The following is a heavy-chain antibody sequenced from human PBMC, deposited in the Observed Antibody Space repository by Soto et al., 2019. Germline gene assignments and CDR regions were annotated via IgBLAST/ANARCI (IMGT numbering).Heavy chain of an antibody. J-gene: IGHJ4*02. D-gene: IGHD3-3*01. Sequence: ETVSLTCXVYGGSFSGYYWSWIRQPPGKGLEWIGEINHSGSTNYNPSLKSRVTISVDNAKNSLYLQMNSLRAEDTAVYYCARGSGTFDYWGQGTLVTVSS. V-gene: IGHV4-34*01. CDR3: ARGSGTFDY. CDR2: INHSGST. CDR1: GGSFSGYY.